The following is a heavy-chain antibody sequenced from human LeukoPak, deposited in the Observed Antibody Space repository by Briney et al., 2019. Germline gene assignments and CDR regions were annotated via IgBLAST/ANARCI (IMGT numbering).Heavy chain of an antibody. D-gene: IGHD1-26*01. CDR1: GFTFSSYA. J-gene: IGHJ4*02. Sequence: GGFLRLSCAASGFTFSSYAMHWVRQAPGKGLEWVSSISSSSSYIYYADSVKGRFTISRDNAKNSLYLQMNSLRAEDTAVYYCARDLLYSGSYYSPYYFDYWGQGTLVTVSS. CDR3: ARDLLYSGSYYSPYYFDY. CDR2: ISSSSSYI. V-gene: IGHV3-21*01.